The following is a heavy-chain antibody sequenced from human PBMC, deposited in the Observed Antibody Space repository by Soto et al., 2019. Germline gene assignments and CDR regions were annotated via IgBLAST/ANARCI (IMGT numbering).Heavy chain of an antibody. D-gene: IGHD4-17*01. Sequence: EVQLLESGGGLVQPGGSLRLSCAASGFTFSSYAMSWVRQAPGKGLEWVSAISGSGGSTYYADSVKGRFTISRDNSKNTHYLQMNSLRAEGTAVYYGATGALTTGTICDYWGQGTLVTVSS. CDR2: ISGSGGST. V-gene: IGHV3-23*01. J-gene: IGHJ4*02. CDR3: ATGALTTGTICDY. CDR1: GFTFSSYA.